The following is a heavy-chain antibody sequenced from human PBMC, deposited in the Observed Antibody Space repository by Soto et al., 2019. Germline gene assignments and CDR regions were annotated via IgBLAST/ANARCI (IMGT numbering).Heavy chain of an antibody. CDR1: GFTFSSYS. CDR3: ASAPAPRKYYYYYGMDV. J-gene: IGHJ6*02. CDR2: ISSSSSYI. V-gene: IGHV3-21*01. Sequence: GGSLRLSCAASGFTFSSYSMNWVRQAPGKWLEWVSSISSSSSYIYYADSVKGRFTISRDNAKNSLYLQMNSLRAEDTAVYYCASAPAPRKYYYYYGMDVWGQGTTVTVSS. D-gene: IGHD2-2*01.